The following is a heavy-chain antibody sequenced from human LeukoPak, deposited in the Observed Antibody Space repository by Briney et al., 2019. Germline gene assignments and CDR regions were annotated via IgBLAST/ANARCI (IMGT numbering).Heavy chain of an antibody. CDR3: AKGSLSYSSSWYPSGDYFDY. Sequence: GGSLRLSCAASGFTFSSYGMHWVRQAPGKGLEWVAFIRYDGSNKYYADSVKGRFTISRDNSKNTLYLQMNSLRAEDTAVYYCAKGSLSYSSSWYPSGDYFDYWGQGTLVTVSS. V-gene: IGHV3-30*02. CDR1: GFTFSSYG. D-gene: IGHD6-13*01. J-gene: IGHJ4*02. CDR2: IRYDGSNK.